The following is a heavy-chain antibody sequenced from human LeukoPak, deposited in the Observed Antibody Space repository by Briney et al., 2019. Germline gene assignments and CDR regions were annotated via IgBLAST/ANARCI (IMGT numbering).Heavy chain of an antibody. CDR1: GFIFSNFA. J-gene: IGHJ4*02. Sequence: PGTSLTLSCAASGFIFSNFAMHWVRQAPGKGLEWVAVISYHGNNKCYADSVKGRFAISRDNARNTLYLQMNSLRPEDAAVYSCVREDYGEYYFDYWGQGTPVTVSS. D-gene: IGHD4-17*01. V-gene: IGHV3-30*09. CDR2: ISYHGNNK. CDR3: VREDYGEYYFDY.